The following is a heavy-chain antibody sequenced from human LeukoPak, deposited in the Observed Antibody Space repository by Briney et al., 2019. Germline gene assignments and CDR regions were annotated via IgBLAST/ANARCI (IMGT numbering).Heavy chain of an antibody. J-gene: IGHJ1*01. D-gene: IGHD2-21*02. CDR1: GFTFSSYW. CDR2: VKSKTEGGTT. V-gene: IGHV3-15*01. CDR3: TTAMVVTAILYFQH. Sequence: GGSLRLSCAASGFTFSSYWMSWVRQAPGKGLEWVGRVKSKTEGGTTDYAAPVKGRFSISRDDSKNTLYLQMNSLEADDTAVYYCTTAMVVTAILYFQHWGQGTLVTVSS.